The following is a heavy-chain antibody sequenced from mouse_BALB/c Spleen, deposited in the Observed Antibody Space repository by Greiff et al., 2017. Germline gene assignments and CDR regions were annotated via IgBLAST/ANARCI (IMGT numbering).Heavy chain of an antibody. CDR3: AREGYYDYDVGYVDV. Sequence: ESGPGLVKPSQSLSLTCSVTGYSITSGYYWNWIRQFPGNKLEWMGYISYDGSNNYNPSLKNRISITRDTSKNQFFLKLNSVTTEDTATYYCAREGYYDYDVGYVDVWGAGTTVTVSS. V-gene: IGHV3-6*02. CDR2: ISYDGSN. J-gene: IGHJ1*01. D-gene: IGHD2-4*01. CDR1: GYSITSGYY.